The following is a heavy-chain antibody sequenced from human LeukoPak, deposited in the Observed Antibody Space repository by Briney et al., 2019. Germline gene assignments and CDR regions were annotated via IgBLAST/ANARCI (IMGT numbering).Heavy chain of an antibody. J-gene: IGHJ4*02. CDR2: IKQNGSEK. V-gene: IGHV3-7*01. Sequence: GGSLRLSCAASGFTFSSYWMSWVRQAPGKGLEWVATIKQNGSEKYYVDSVKGRFTISRDNAKNSLYLQMNSLRAQDTAVYYCARVEGGYYGTYLIDYWGQGTLVTVSS. CDR1: GFTFSSYW. D-gene: IGHD4-11*01. CDR3: ARVEGGYYGTYLIDY.